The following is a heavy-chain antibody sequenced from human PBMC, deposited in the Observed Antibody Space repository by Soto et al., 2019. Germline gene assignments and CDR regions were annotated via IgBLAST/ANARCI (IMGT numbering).Heavy chain of an antibody. Sequence: QVQLVQSAAEVKKPGASVKVSCKASGYTFIRYGITWVRQAPGQGLEWMGWISPYNDNTNYAQKLQGRVTMTTDTSTRTVYMGRRSLKSDDTAVYYCARGGYYDTVWGKSNRDGLDGWGQGTTVTVSS. J-gene: IGHJ6*02. V-gene: IGHV1-18*01. CDR3: ARGGYYDTVWGKSNRDGLDG. CDR2: ISPYNDNT. D-gene: IGHD3-16*01. CDR1: GYTFIRYG.